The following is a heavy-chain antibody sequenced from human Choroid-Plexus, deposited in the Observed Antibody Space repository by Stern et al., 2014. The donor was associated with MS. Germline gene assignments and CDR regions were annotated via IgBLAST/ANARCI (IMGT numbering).Heavy chain of an antibody. J-gene: IGHJ5*02. CDR2: VSYDGSNK. CDR1: GFTFGSCA. Sequence: QVQLVQSGGGVVQPGRPLRLSCVASGFTFGSCAMHWVRQAPGKGLEWVAGVSYDGSNKYYADSVKGRFTISRDNSQNTLYMQMSSLRPEYTAVYYCAKDRQYLTYFFDHWGQGFLVTVFS. D-gene: IGHD2/OR15-2a*01. V-gene: IGHV3-30*18. CDR3: AKDRQYLTYFFDH.